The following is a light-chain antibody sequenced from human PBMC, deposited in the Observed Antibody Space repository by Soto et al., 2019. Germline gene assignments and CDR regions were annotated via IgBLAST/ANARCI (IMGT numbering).Light chain of an antibody. CDR3: QKYGSSPPIT. CDR2: GAS. V-gene: IGKV3-20*01. J-gene: IGKJ5*01. CDR1: QIVSSSY. Sequence: IVRTPSPGTVSLSPGARATLSGRASQIVSSSYLAWYQQKPGQAPRLLIYGASRRATGIPDRFSGSRSGTDFTLTISRLEPADLAVYYCQKYGSSPPITFGQGTRLEIK.